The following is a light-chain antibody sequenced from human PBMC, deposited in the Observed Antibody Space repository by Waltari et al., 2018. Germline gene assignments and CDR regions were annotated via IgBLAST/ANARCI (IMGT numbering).Light chain of an antibody. CDR3: SSYTSSLGV. CDR1: SRDGGGYNY. Sequence: QSALTQPASVSGAPGQSITISCTGTSRDGGGYNYVSWYQQHPGTAPKLMIYDVINRPSGVSNRFSGSKYGNTASLTISVLQADDEADYSCSSYTSSLGVFGTGTKVTVL. J-gene: IGLJ1*01. CDR2: DVI. V-gene: IGLV2-14*01.